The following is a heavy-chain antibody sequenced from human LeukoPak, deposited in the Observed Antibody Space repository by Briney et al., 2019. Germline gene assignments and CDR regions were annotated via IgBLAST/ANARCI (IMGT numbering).Heavy chain of an antibody. CDR3: ARQGGIAAAGSSYYYYYYMDV. J-gene: IGHJ6*03. D-gene: IGHD6-13*01. V-gene: IGHV4-34*01. Sequence: PGGSLRLSCAASGFTFSSYAMSWVRQAPGKGLEWIGEINHSGSTNYNPSLKSRVTISVDTSKNQFSLKLSSVTAADTAVYYCARQGGIAAAGSSYYYYYYMDVWGKGTTVTISS. CDR2: INHSGST. CDR1: GFTFSSYA.